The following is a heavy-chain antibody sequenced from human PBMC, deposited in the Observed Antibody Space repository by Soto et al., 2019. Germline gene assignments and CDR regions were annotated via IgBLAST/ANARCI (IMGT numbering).Heavy chain of an antibody. CDR3: AKARCSTTNCYVPDY. V-gene: IGHV3-23*01. D-gene: IGHD2-2*01. J-gene: IGHJ4*02. CDR2: ISGSGGSP. Sequence: GGSLRLSCAASGFTLSTYTMSWVRQAPGKGLEWVSAISGSGGSPSYADSVQGRFTISRDNPKNTLYLQMNSLRAEDTAMYYCAKARCSTTNCYVPDYWGQGTLVTVSS. CDR1: GFTLSTYT.